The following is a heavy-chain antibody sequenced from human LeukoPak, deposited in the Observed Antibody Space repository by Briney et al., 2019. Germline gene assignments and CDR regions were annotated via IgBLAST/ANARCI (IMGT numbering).Heavy chain of an antibody. CDR1: GGSIRSNSYY. J-gene: IGHJ6*03. CDR3: ARLRDYYYYMDV. V-gene: IGHV4-39*01. CDR2: VYYSGST. Sequence: SETLSLTCTVSGGSIRSNSYYWGWIRQPPGKGLEWIGSVYYSGSTYYNVTLKSRVTISVDTSKNQFSLKLTSVTAADTAVYYCARLRDYYYYMDVWGKGTTVTISS.